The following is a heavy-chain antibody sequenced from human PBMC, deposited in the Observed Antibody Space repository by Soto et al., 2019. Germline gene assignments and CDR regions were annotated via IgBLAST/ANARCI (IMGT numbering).Heavy chain of an antibody. J-gene: IGHJ6*02. V-gene: IGHV1-69*06. CDR3: ARGIRIIGANGINDYGLDV. CDR2: ITPIFGTP. D-gene: IGHD1-20*01. CDR1: GGTFSSYA. Sequence: QVQLVQSGAEVKKPGSSVEVSCKAVGGTFSSYAISWVRQAPGQGLEWMGGITPIFGTPNYAQKFQGRITVSADRSTSTVYMESSSLRSEYTAIYYCARGIRIIGANGINDYGLDVLGQGTTVTVSS.